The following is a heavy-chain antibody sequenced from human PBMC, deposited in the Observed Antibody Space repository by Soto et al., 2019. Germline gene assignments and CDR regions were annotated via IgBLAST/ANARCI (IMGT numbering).Heavy chain of an antibody. Sequence: XGSLRLSCAASVVTFRSYWRHWVRQAPGKGXVWVSXITSDGSSTSXXDSVKGRXXISRENAKNTLYLQMNSLRAEDTAVYYCIFLGYWGKGTLVTVYS. CDR2: ITSDGSST. D-gene: IGHD3-3*01. CDR1: VVTFRSYW. J-gene: IGHJ4*02. V-gene: IGHV3-74*01. CDR3: IFLGY.